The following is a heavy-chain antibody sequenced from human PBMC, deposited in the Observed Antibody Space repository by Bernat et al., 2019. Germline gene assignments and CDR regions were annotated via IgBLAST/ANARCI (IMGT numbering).Heavy chain of an antibody. V-gene: IGHV3-23*01. CDR3: AKKTGGRRNPFDY. D-gene: IGHD2-15*01. CDR2: ITESGGSA. J-gene: IGHJ4*02. CDR1: GFTFSSYA. Sequence: EVQLLESGGGLVQPGGSLRLSCAASGFTFSSYALTWVRQAPGTGLEWVSAITESGGSAYYSDSVKGRFTISRDNSKNMMYLQMNSLRAEDTAVYYCAKKTGGRRNPFDYWGQGTLVTVSS.